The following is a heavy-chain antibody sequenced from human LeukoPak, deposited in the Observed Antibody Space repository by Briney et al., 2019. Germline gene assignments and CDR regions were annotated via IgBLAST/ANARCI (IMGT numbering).Heavy chain of an antibody. CDR2: INHSGST. D-gene: IGHD4-17*01. CDR3: ARGNYGDYSYYYYYYMDV. Sequence: SETLSLTCAVCGGSFSGYYWSWIRQPPGKGLEWIGEINHSGSTNYNPSLKSRVTISVDTSKNQFSLKLSSVTAADTAVYYCARGNYGDYSYYYYYYMDVWGKGTTVTVSS. CDR1: GGSFSGYY. V-gene: IGHV4-34*01. J-gene: IGHJ6*03.